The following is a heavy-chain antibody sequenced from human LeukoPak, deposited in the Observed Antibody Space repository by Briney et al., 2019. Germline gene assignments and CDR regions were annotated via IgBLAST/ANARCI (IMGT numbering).Heavy chain of an antibody. CDR2: ISSSSSYI. V-gene: IGHV3-21*01. Sequence: GGSLRLSCAASGFTFSSYSMNWVRQAPGKGLEWASSISSSSSYIYYADSVKGRFTISRDNAKNSLYLQMNSLRAEDTAVYYCARDPHRHFDYWGQGTLVTVSS. J-gene: IGHJ4*02. CDR3: ARDPHRHFDY. CDR1: GFTFSSYS.